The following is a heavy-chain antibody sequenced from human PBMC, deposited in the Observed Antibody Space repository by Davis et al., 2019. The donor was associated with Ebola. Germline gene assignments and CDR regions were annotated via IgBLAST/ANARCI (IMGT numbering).Heavy chain of an antibody. V-gene: IGHV3-69-1*01. CDR2: ITSSNTE. CDR1: GYSISSGYY. Sequence: ETLSLTCTVSGYSISSGYYWGWIRQPPGKGLEWVSSITSSNTENYADSVKGRFTVSRDNTKNSLYLQMNSLHQGPIGLPPGTLLQEHLWG. CDR3: TLLQEHL. J-gene: IGHJ6*01.